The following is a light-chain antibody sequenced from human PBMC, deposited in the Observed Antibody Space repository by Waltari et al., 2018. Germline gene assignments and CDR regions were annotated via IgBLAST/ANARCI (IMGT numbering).Light chain of an antibody. Sequence: DIQMTQSPSAVSASVGDRVTLTWRASQGISTYLAWFQQKPGKAPKRLIFAASSLQSGVPSRFSGSGSATEFTLTITNLQPEDFGTYYCLQDSSYPWTFGQGTRVDI. CDR3: LQDSSYPWT. V-gene: IGKV1-17*03. J-gene: IGKJ1*01. CDR1: QGISTY. CDR2: AAS.